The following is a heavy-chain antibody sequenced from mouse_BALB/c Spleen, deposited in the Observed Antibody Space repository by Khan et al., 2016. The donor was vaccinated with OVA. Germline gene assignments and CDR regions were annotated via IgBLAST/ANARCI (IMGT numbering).Heavy chain of an antibody. D-gene: IGHD1-1*02. CDR2: INTYTGEP. V-gene: IGHV9-3-1*01. Sequence: QIQLVQSGPELKKPGETVKISCKASGYTFTNYGMNWVKQAPGKGLKWMGWINTYTGEPTYADDFKGRFAFSLETSASTAYLQINNLKNEDTARYFCVSGGYWYFDVWGAGTTVTVSS. J-gene: IGHJ1*01. CDR3: VSGGYWYFDV. CDR1: GYTFTNYG.